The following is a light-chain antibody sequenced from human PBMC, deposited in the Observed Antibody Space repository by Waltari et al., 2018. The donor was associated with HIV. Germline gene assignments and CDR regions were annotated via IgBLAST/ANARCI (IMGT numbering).Light chain of an antibody. CDR2: DLT. J-gene: IGLJ1*01. CDR3: SSYTSSSTYV. CDR1: TNDVGSSSY. Sequence: QSALPQPASVSGPPGQSITISCTGPTNDVGSSSYVSWHQQPPGEAPKLIIHDLTDRPSGISNRFSGSKSGNTASLTISGLQTEDEADYYCSSYTSSSTYVFGTGTRVTVL. V-gene: IGLV2-14*01.